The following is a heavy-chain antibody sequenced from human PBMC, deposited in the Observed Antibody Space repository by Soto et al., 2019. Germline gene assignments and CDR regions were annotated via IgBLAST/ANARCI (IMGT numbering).Heavy chain of an antibody. Sequence: ASVTFSCKASGYTFTSYAMHWVRQAPGQRLEWMGWINAGNGNTKYSQKFQGRVTITRDTSASTAYMELSSLRSEDTAVYYCARARNLAYTEQWLVLACWFDPWGQGTLVTDSS. D-gene: IGHD6-19*01. CDR2: INAGNGNT. CDR3: ARARNLAYTEQWLVLACWFDP. CDR1: GYTFTSYA. J-gene: IGHJ5*02. V-gene: IGHV1-3*01.